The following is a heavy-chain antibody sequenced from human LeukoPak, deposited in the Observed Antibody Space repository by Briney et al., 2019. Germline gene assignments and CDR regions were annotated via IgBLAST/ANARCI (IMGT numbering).Heavy chain of an antibody. J-gene: IGHJ5*02. Sequence: GRSLRLSCTASGFTFGDYAMSWVRQAPGKGLEWVGFIRSKAYGGTTEYAASVKGRFTISRDDSKSIAYLQMNSLKTEDTAVYYCTRGLLWFGELFNWFDPWGQGTLVTVSS. CDR3: TRGLLWFGELFNWFDP. CDR1: GFTFGDYA. D-gene: IGHD3-10*01. CDR2: IRSKAYGGTT. V-gene: IGHV3-49*04.